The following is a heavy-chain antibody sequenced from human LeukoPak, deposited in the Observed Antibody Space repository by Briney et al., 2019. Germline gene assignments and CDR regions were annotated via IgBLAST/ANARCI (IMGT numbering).Heavy chain of an antibody. Sequence: GGSLRLSCAASGFTFSTYSMNWVRQAPGKGLEWVSSISSSSSYIYYADSVKGRFTISRDNAKNSLYLQMNSLRAEDTAVYYCARGDYSSGYYDWYYYYMDVWGKGTTVTISS. CDR3: ARGDYSSGYYDWYYYYMDV. CDR2: ISSSSSYI. V-gene: IGHV3-21*01. CDR1: GFTFSTYS. J-gene: IGHJ6*03. D-gene: IGHD3-22*01.